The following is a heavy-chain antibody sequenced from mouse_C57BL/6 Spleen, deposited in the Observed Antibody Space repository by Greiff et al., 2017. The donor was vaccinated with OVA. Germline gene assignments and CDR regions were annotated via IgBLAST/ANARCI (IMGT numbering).Heavy chain of an antibody. D-gene: IGHD2-4*01. CDR2: ISYDGSN. V-gene: IGHV3-6*01. CDR3: AIYYDYDVAPWFAY. J-gene: IGHJ3*01. CDR1: GYSITSGYY. Sequence: EVQLQQSGPGLVKPSQSLSLTCSVTGYSITSGYYWNWIRQFPGNKLEWMGYISYDGSNNYNPSLKNRISITRDTSKNQFFLKLNSVTTEDTATYYCAIYYDYDVAPWFAYWGQGTLVTVSA.